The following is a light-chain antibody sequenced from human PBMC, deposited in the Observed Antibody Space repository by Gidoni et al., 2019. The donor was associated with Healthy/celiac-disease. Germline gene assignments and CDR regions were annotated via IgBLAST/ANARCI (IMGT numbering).Light chain of an antibody. V-gene: IGKV4-1*01. J-gene: IGKJ4*01. CDR3: QQYYSTPLT. CDR2: WAS. CDR1: QSVLYSSNNQNY. Sequence: DIVMTQSPDSLAVCLGERATINCKSSQSVLYSSNNQNYLAWYQQKPGQPPKLLIYWASTRESGVPDRFSGSGSGTDFTLTISSLQAEDVAVYYCQQYYSTPLTFGGGTKVEIK.